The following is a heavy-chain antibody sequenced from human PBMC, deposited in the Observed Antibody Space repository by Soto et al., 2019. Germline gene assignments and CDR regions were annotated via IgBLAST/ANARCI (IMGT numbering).Heavy chain of an antibody. CDR3: AKVRYSSPMGYYYGMDV. D-gene: IGHD6-19*01. CDR1: GGTFSSYA. J-gene: IGHJ6*02. CDR2: IIPIFGTA. Sequence: SVKVSCKASGGTFSSYAISWVRQAPGQGLEWMGGIIPIFGTANYAQKFQGRVTITADESTSTSYMEVNNLRSEDTAVYYCAKVRYSSPMGYYYGMDVWGQGTTVTVSS. V-gene: IGHV1-69*13.